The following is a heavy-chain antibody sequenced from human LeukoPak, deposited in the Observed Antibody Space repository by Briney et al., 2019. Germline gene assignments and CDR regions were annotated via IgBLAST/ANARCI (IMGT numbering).Heavy chain of an antibody. CDR2: IYYSGST. D-gene: IGHD5-18*01. CDR1: GGSFSNYY. V-gene: IGHV4-59*08. J-gene: IGHJ5*02. CDR3: ARHPTALVSYGFDP. Sequence: SETLSLTCTVSGGSFSNYYWSWIWQPPGKGLEWIGYIYYSGSTNYNPSLKSRVTISVDTSKNQFSLNLSSVTAADTAVYYCARHPTALVSYGFDPWGQGTLVTVSS.